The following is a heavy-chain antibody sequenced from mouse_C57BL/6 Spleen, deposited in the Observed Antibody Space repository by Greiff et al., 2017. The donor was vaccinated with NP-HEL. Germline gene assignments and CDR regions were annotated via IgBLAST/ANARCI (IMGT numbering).Heavy chain of an antibody. CDR1: GFNIKDDY. Sequence: VQLQQSGAELVRPGASVKLSCTASGFNIKDDYMHWVKQRPEQGLEWIGWIDPENGDTEYASKFQGKATITADTSSNTAYLQLSSLTSEDTAVYYCTTYYGSSWRFAYWGQGTLVTDSA. V-gene: IGHV14-4*01. CDR3: TTYYGSSWRFAY. CDR2: IDPENGDT. D-gene: IGHD1-1*01. J-gene: IGHJ3*01.